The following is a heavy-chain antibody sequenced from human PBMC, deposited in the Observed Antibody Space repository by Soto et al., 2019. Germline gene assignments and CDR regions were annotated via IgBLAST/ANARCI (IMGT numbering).Heavy chain of an antibody. J-gene: IGHJ6*02. CDR3: AREEYGSGWYKVHYGMDV. Sequence: PSQTHSLTCDISGDRVSSNIAAWNWIKQSPSRGLEWLGRTYYRSKWYNDYAVSVKSRITINPDTSKNQFSLQLNSVTPEDTAVYYCAREEYGSGWYKVHYGMDVWGQGTTVTVSS. CDR1: GDRVSSNIAA. CDR2: TYYRSKWYN. D-gene: IGHD6-19*01. V-gene: IGHV6-1*01.